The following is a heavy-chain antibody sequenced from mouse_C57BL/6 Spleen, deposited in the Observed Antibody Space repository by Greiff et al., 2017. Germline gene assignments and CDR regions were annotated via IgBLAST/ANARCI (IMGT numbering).Heavy chain of an antibody. CDR2: INPNNGGT. J-gene: IGHJ4*01. CDR1: GYTFTDYN. Sequence: EVKLVESGPELVKPGASVKMSCKASGYTFTDYNMHWVKQSHGKSLEWIGYINPNNGGTSYNQKLKGKATLTVNKASSTAYLELRSLTSEDSAVYYCARRGYINYYAMDYWGQGTSVTVSS. D-gene: IGHD2-5*01. CDR3: ARRGYINYYAMDY. V-gene: IGHV1-22*01.